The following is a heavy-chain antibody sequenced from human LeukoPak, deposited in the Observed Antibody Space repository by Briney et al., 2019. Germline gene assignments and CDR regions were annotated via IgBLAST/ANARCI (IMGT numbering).Heavy chain of an antibody. V-gene: IGHV4-39*01. CDR2: IYYSGST. CDR1: GGSISSSSYC. Sequence: PSETLSLTCTVSGGSISSSSYCWGWIRQPPGKGLEWIGSIYYSGSTYYNPSLKSRVTISVDTSKNQFSLKLSSVTAADTAVYYCAREGLLRYFDWLAPDYFDYWGQGTLVTVSS. J-gene: IGHJ4*02. D-gene: IGHD3-9*01. CDR3: AREGLLRYFDWLAPDYFDY.